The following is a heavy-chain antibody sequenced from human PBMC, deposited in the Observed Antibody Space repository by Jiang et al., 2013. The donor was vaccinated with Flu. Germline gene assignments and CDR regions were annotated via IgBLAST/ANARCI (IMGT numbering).Heavy chain of an antibody. CDR2: AYYRSQWYI. Sequence: WIRQSPSRGLEWLGRAYYRSQWYIDYAMTVKGRIIVTPDTSKNQFSLQLNSVTPQDTAVYYCVRGAGAADYWGQGTLVTVSS. D-gene: IGHD2-15*01. V-gene: IGHV6-1*01. CDR3: VRGAGAADY. J-gene: IGHJ4*02.